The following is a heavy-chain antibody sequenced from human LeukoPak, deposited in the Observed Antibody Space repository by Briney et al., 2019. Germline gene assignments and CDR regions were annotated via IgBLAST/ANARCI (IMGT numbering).Heavy chain of an antibody. D-gene: IGHD3-22*01. J-gene: IGHJ4*02. Sequence: PSETLSLTCTVSGGSISSYYWSWIRQPPGKGLEWIGYIYYSGSTNYNPSLKSRVTISVDASKNQFSLKLSSVTAADTAVYYCAATYYYDSSGSHPNFNFDYWGQGTLVTVSS. CDR3: AATYYYDSSGSHPNFNFDY. CDR2: IYYSGST. V-gene: IGHV4-59*01. CDR1: GGSISSYY.